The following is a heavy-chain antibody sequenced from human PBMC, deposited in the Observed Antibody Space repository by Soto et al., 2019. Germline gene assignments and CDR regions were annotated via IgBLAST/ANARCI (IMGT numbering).Heavy chain of an antibody. CDR1: GYTFTSYG. CDR2: ISAYNGNT. D-gene: IGHD5-18*01. J-gene: IGHJ4*02. CDR3: ARVWTRGYSCGPDDY. V-gene: IGHV1-18*01. Sequence: ASVKVSCKASGYTFTSYGISWVRQAPGQGLEWMGWISAYNGNTNYAQKLQGRVTMTTDTSTSTAYMELRSLRSDDTAVYYCARVWTRGYSCGPDDYWGQGTLVTVSS.